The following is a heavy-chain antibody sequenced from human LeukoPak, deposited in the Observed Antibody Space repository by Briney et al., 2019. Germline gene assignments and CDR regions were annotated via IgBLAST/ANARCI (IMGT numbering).Heavy chain of an antibody. J-gene: IGHJ3*02. V-gene: IGHV3-21*04. CDR2: ISSSSSYI. CDR1: GFTFSSYS. CDR3: AKGVAAASTADAFDI. Sequence: GGSLRLSCAASGFTFSSYSMNWVRQAPGKGLEWVSAISSSSSYIYYADSVKGRFTISRDNAKNSLYLQMNSLRAEDTAVYYCAKGVAAASTADAFDIWGQGTMVTVSS. D-gene: IGHD6-13*01.